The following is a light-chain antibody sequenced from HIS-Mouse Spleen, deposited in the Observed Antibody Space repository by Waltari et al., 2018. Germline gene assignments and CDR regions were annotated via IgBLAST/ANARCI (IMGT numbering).Light chain of an antibody. Sequence: QSALTQPRPVSGPPGQSVTISCTGTSSDVGGYNCFSWYQQHPSKALKLMIYDVSKRPSGVPDRFSGSKSGNTASLTISGLQAEDEADYYCCSYAGSWVFGGGTKLTVL. CDR1: SSDVGGYNC. CDR3: CSYAGSWV. J-gene: IGLJ3*02. CDR2: DVS. V-gene: IGLV2-11*01.